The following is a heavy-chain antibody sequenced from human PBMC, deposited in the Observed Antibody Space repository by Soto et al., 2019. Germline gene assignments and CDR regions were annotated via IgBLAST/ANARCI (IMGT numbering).Heavy chain of an antibody. V-gene: IGHV4-31*03. D-gene: IGHD2-15*01. CDR2: IYYSGST. CDR3: ARESGGPLRRRIKIDY. Sequence: QVQLQESGPGLVKPSQTLSLTCTVSGGSISSGGYYWSWIRQHPGKGLEWIGYIYYSGSTYYNPSLKSRVTISVDTSKNQFSLKLSSVTAADTAVYYCARESGGPLRRRIKIDYWGQGTLVTVSS. J-gene: IGHJ4*02. CDR1: GGSISSGGYY.